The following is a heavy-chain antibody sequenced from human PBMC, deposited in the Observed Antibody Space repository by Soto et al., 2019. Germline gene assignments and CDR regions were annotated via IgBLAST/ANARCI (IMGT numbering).Heavy chain of an antibody. CDR3: AKNPERVYCGGDCYFDY. J-gene: IGHJ4*02. Sequence: LRLSCAASGFTFSSYAMSWVRQAPGKGLEWVSAISGSGGSTYYADSVKGRFTISRDNSKNTLYLQMNSLRAEDTAVYYCAKNPERVYCGGDCYFDYWGQGTLVTVSS. D-gene: IGHD2-21*02. V-gene: IGHV3-23*01. CDR1: GFTFSSYA. CDR2: ISGSGGST.